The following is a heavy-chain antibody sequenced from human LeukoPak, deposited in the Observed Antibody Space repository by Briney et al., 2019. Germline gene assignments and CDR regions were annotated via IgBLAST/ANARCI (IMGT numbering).Heavy chain of an antibody. CDR3: ARARIAAAGVSWFDP. J-gene: IGHJ5*02. CDR1: GGSISSYY. CDR2: IYYSGST. V-gene: IGHV4-59*08. Sequence: SETLSLTCTVSGGSISSYYWSWIRQPPGKGLEWIGYIYYSGSTNYNPSLKSRVTISVDTSKNQFSLKLSSVTAADTAVYYCARARIAAAGVSWFDPWGQGTLVTVPS. D-gene: IGHD6-13*01.